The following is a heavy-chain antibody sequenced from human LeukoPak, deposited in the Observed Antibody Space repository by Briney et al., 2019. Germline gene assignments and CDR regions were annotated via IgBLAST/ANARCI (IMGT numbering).Heavy chain of an antibody. J-gene: IGHJ4*02. V-gene: IGHV1-2*06. CDR1: GYTFTSYD. D-gene: IGHD6-19*01. Sequence: GASVKVSCKASGYTFTSYDINWVRQAPGQGLEWMGRINPNSGGTNYAQKFQGRVTMTRDTSISTAYMELSRLRSDDTAVYYCARGDYSSGWYVPTDYWGQGTLVTVSS. CDR3: ARGDYSSGWYVPTDY. CDR2: INPNSGGT.